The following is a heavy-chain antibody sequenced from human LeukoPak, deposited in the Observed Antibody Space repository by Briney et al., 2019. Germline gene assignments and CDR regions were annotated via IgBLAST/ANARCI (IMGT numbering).Heavy chain of an antibody. CDR1: GGSISSYY. J-gene: IGHJ4*02. V-gene: IGHV4-59*08. Sequence: SETLSLTCTVSGGSISSYYWSWIRQPPGKGLEWIGYIYYSGSTNYHPSLKSRVTISVDTSKNQFSLKLSSVTAADTAVYYCARVRRYYDILTGYSAYYFDYWGQGTLVTVSS. D-gene: IGHD3-9*01. CDR2: IYYSGST. CDR3: ARVRRYYDILTGYSAYYFDY.